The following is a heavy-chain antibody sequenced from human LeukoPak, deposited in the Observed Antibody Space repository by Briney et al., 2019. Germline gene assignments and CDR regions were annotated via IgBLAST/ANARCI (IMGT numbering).Heavy chain of an antibody. CDR3: ATVWAVAGPKGSNAFDI. V-gene: IGHV1-24*01. CDR2: FDPEDGET. Sequence: ASVKVSCKVSGYTLTELSMHWVRQAPGKGLEWMGGFDPEDGETIYAQKFQGRVTMTEDTSTDTAYMELSSLRSEDTAVYYCATVWAVAGPKGSNAFDIWGQGTMVTVSS. D-gene: IGHD6-19*01. CDR1: GYTLTELS. J-gene: IGHJ3*02.